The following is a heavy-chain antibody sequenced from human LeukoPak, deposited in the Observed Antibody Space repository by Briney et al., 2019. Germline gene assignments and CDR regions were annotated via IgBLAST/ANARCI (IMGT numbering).Heavy chain of an antibody. V-gene: IGHV4-4*02. J-gene: IGHJ4*02. CDR1: GGSISNNNW. Sequence: SETLSLTCAVSGGSISNNNWWSWVRQPPWKGLEWIGEVYHTGSTNYNPSLKSRVTISVDTSNSQSSLKLSSVTAADTAVYYCARGKATAEFDYWGQGALVSVSS. CDR3: ARGKATAEFDY. CDR2: VYHTGST.